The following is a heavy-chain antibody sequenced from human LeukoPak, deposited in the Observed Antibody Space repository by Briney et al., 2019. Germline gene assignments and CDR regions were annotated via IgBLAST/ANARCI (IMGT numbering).Heavy chain of an antibody. Sequence: GASVKVSCKASGYTFTSYDINWVRQATGQGLEWMGWMNPNSGNTDYAQKFQGKVTMTRNTSISTAYMELSSLRSEDTAVYYCARVGAYYYDSSGIWFWGQGTLVTVSS. CDR2: MNPNSGNT. CDR3: ARVGAYYYDSSGIWF. J-gene: IGHJ4*02. V-gene: IGHV1-8*01. D-gene: IGHD3-22*01. CDR1: GYTFTSYD.